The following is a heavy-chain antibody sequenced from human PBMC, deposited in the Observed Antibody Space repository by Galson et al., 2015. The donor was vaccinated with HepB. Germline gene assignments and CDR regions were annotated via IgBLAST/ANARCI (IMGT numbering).Heavy chain of an antibody. Sequence: QSGAEVTKPGESLKISCKGSGSSFTSYWIGWVRQMPGKGLEWMGIIYPGDSDTRYSPSFQGQVTISADKSISTAYLQWSSLKASDTAMYYCARPLTLYDFWSGYYSWGQGTLVTVSS. V-gene: IGHV5-51*01. CDR2: IYPGDSDT. CDR1: GSSFTSYW. D-gene: IGHD3-3*01. J-gene: IGHJ5*02. CDR3: ARPLTLYDFWSGYYS.